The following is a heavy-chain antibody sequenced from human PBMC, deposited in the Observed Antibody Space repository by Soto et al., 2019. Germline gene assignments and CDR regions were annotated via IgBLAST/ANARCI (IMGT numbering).Heavy chain of an antibody. Sequence: ASVKVSCKASGYTFTSHYIHWVRQAPGQGLEWMGIINPSGGGTSYAQKFQGRVTMTRDTPTSTVYMELSSLRSEDTAVYYCARDGRLRFVEWLPSTYYYYGMDVWGQGTTVTVSS. D-gene: IGHD3-3*01. CDR3: ARDGRLRFVEWLPSTYYYYGMDV. V-gene: IGHV1-46*01. CDR2: INPSGGGT. J-gene: IGHJ6*02. CDR1: GYTFTSHY.